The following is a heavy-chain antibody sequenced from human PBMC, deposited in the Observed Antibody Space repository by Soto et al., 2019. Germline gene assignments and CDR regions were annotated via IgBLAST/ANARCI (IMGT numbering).Heavy chain of an antibody. V-gene: IGHV1-3*01. Sequence: ASVKVSCKASGYTFTSYAMHWVRQAPGQRLEWMGWINAGNGNTKYSQKFQGRVTITRDTSASTAYMELSSLRSEDTAIYYCARGSRGGDADWFDPWGQGTLVTVSS. CDR1: GYTFTSYA. CDR2: INAGNGNT. CDR3: ARGSRGGDADWFDP. J-gene: IGHJ5*02. D-gene: IGHD2-21*02.